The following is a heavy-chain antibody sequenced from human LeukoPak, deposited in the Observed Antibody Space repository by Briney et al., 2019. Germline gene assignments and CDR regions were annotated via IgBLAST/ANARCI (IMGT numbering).Heavy chain of an antibody. CDR1: GFTFGTYA. Sequence: GGSLRLSWAASGFTFGTYAMSWVRQAPGKGLEWVSGISGSGGGTYFADSVKGRFTISRDNSKNTLYLQMNSLRAEDTAVFYCARANYAYVWGTYRYTHIDYWGQGTLVTVSS. J-gene: IGHJ4*02. V-gene: IGHV3-23*01. D-gene: IGHD3-16*02. CDR2: ISGSGGGT. CDR3: ARANYAYVWGTYRYTHIDY.